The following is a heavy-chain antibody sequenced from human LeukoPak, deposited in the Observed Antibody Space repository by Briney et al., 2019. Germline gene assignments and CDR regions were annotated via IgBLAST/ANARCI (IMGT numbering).Heavy chain of an antibody. V-gene: IGHV1-8*01. CDR1: GYTFTSYD. CDR3: ASWPYYYDSRWRGRNAFDI. CDR2: MNPNSDNT. J-gene: IGHJ3*02. Sequence: ASVKVSCKASGYTFTSYDINWVRQAPGQGLEWMGWMNPNSDNTGYAQKFQGRVTMTRNTSISTAYMELSSLRSEDTAVYYCASWPYYYDSRWRGRNAFDIWSQGTMVTVSS. D-gene: IGHD3-22*01.